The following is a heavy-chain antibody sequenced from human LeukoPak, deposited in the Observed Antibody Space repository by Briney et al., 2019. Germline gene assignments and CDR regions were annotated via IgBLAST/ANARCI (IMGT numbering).Heavy chain of an antibody. D-gene: IGHD5-24*01. J-gene: IGHJ4*02. CDR2: ISGSGGST. CDR3: AIPPGGYNLFDY. Sequence: GGSLRLSCAASGFTFSSYAMSWVRQAPGKGLEWVSAISGSGGSTYYADSVKGRFTISRDNSKNTLYLQMNSLRAEDTAVYYCAIPPGGYNLFDYWGQGTLVTVSS. V-gene: IGHV3-23*01. CDR1: GFTFSSYA.